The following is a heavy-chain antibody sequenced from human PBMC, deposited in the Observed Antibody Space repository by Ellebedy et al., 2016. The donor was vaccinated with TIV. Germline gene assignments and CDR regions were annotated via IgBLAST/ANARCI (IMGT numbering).Heavy chain of an antibody. D-gene: IGHD3-22*01. Sequence: MPGGSLRLSCTVSGGSISSYYWSWIRQSAGKGLEWIGRIYTSGSPNYNPSLKSRVTMSVTTSKNQFSLKLSSVPAADTAVYYCARDRSGFGLRYYDSSGHSFDIWGQGTMVTVSS. CDR3: ARDRSGFGLRYYDSSGHSFDI. V-gene: IGHV4-4*07. CDR2: IYTSGSP. J-gene: IGHJ3*02. CDR1: GGSISSYY.